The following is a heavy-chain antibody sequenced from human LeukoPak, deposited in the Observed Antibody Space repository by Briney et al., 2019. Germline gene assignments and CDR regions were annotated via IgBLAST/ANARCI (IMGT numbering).Heavy chain of an antibody. J-gene: IGHJ6*03. CDR1: GFAFSTYW. Sequence: GGSLRLSCVASGFAFSTYWMSWVRQAPGKGLEWVANIKQDGSEKYYVDSVRGRFTISRDNAKNSLYLQMNSLRAEDTAVYYCARENYGSGGYYKGPYYYYYIDVWGKGTTVTISS. D-gene: IGHD3-10*01. V-gene: IGHV3-7*01. CDR2: IKQDGSEK. CDR3: ARENYGSGGYYKGPYYYYYIDV.